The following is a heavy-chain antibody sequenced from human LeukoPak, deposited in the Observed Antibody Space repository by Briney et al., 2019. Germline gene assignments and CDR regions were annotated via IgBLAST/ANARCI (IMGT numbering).Heavy chain of an antibody. J-gene: IGHJ3*02. CDR2: IYYSGST. V-gene: IGHV4-30-4*01. CDR3: AREVGYCSSTSCYGDAFDI. Sequence: SQTLSLTCTVSVGSISSGDYYWSWIRQPPGKGLEWIGYIYYSGSTYYNPSLKSRVTISVDTSKNQFSLKLSSVTAADTAVYYCAREVGYCSSTSCYGDAFDIWGQGTMVTVSS. CDR1: VGSISSGDYY. D-gene: IGHD2-2*01.